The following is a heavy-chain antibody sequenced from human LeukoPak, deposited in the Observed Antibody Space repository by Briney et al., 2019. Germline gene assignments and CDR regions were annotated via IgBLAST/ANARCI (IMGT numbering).Heavy chain of an antibody. V-gene: IGHV4-59*12. D-gene: IGHD1-26*01. CDR2: IYYSGST. J-gene: IGHJ6*03. CDR1: GGSISSYY. CDR3: ARARVGRGPYYYYYMDV. Sequence: SETLSLTCTVSGGSISSYYWSWIRQPPGKGLEWIGYIYYSGSTNYNPSLKSRVTISVDTSKNQFSLKLSSVTAADTAVYYCARARVGRGPYYYYYMDVWGKGTTVTVSS.